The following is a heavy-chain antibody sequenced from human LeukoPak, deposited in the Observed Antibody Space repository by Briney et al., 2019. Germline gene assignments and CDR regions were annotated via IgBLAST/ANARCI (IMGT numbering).Heavy chain of an antibody. CDR3: ARVPALPFGAFDI. CDR2: INHSGST. D-gene: IGHD1-26*01. CDR1: GFSFDNYA. J-gene: IGHJ3*02. Sequence: GSLRLSCVASGFSFDNYAMTWIRQPPGKGLEWIGEINHSGSTNYNPSLKSRVTISIDTSKNQFSLKLSSVTAADTAVYYCARVPALPFGAFDIWGQGTMVTVSS. V-gene: IGHV4-34*01.